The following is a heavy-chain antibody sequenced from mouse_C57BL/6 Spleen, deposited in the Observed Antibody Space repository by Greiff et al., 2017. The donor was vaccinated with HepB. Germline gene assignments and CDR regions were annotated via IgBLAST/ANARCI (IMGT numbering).Heavy chain of an antibody. J-gene: IGHJ4*01. Sequence: QQSCKASGYTFTSYWMHWVKQRPIQGLEWIGNIDPSDSETHYNQKFKDKATLTVDKSSSTAYMQLSSLTSEDSAVYYCARWRGYAMDYWGQGTSVTVSS. V-gene: IGHV1-52*01. CDR1: GYTFTSYW. CDR2: IDPSDSET. CDR3: ARWRGYAMDY.